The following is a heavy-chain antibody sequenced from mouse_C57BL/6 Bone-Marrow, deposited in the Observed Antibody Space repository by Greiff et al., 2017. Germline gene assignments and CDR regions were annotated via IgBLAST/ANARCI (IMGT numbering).Heavy chain of an antibody. Sequence: EVQLQQSGAELVRPGASVKLSCTASGFNIKDYYMHWVKQRPEQGLEWIGRIDPEDGDTEYAPKFQGKATMTADTSSNTAYLPLSSLTSDDTAVYYCATWVYYYGSGYFDVWGTGTTVTVSA. CDR3: ATWVYYYGSGYFDV. J-gene: IGHJ1*03. D-gene: IGHD1-1*01. V-gene: IGHV14-1*01. CDR2: IDPEDGDT. CDR1: GFNIKDYY.